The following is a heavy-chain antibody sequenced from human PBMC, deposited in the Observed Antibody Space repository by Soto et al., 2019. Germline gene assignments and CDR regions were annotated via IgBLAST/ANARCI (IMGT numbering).Heavy chain of an antibody. D-gene: IGHD1-26*01. CDR1: GYRFTDYY. Sequence: QAHLVQSGAEVKKPGASVKVSCRAFGYRFTDYYLHWVRQAPGQGLDWMGWIKPSTGGASYAEKFQAGVIMTSATSMNMVYIEMSNLTWHDTAFYFCARGAPSPYYFFALDVWGPGTPVTVSS. V-gene: IGHV1-2*02. J-gene: IGHJ6*02. CDR3: ARGAPSPYYFFALDV. CDR2: IKPSTGGA.